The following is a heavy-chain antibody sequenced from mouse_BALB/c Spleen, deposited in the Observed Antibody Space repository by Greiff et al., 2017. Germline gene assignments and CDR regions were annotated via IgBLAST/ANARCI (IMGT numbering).Heavy chain of an antibody. CDR3: ARKEEYYFDY. CDR2: IWSGGST. J-gene: IGHJ2*01. Sequence: VQLQQSGPGLVQPSQSLSISCTASGFSLTSYGVHWVRQTPGKGLEWLGVIWSGGSTDYNAAFISRLSTSKDNSKSQVFFKMISLQANDTAIYYCARKEEYYFDYWGQGTTLTVSS. V-gene: IGHV2-2*02. CDR1: GFSLTSYG.